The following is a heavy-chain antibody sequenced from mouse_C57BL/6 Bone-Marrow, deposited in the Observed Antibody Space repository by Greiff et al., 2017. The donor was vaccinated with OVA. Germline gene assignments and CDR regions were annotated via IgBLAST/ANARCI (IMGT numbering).Heavy chain of an antibody. J-gene: IGHJ3*01. CDR2: IDPSDSYT. Sequence: VQLQQPGTELVKPGTSVKLSCKASGYTFTSYWMHWVTQRPGQGLEWIGVIDPSDSYTNYNQQFKGKATLTVDTYSSPAYMQLSSLPSEDSAVYYCARPYYYGSSWFAYWGQGTLVTVSA. D-gene: IGHD1-1*01. V-gene: IGHV1-59*01. CDR3: ARPYYYGSSWFAY. CDR1: GYTFTSYW.